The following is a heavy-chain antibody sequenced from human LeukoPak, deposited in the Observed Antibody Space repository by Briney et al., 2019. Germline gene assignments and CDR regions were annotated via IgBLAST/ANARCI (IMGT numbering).Heavy chain of an antibody. D-gene: IGHD6-6*01. CDR1: GFIFSRYA. V-gene: IGHV3-23*01. CDR2: INDNGGGT. Sequence: SGGSLRLSCAASGFIFSRYAMSWVRQAPGEGLEWVSDINDNGGGTFYADSVKGRFTVSRDNSKNTLYMQMNSLRGGDTAVYYCAKKLGSSPGDFFDYWGQGTLVTVSS. CDR3: AKKLGSSPGDFFDY. J-gene: IGHJ4*02.